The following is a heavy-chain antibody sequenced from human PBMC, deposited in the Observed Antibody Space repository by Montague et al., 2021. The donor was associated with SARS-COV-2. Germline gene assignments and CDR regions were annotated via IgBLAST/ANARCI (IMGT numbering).Heavy chain of an antibody. CDR3: ARGPIGFYYYYMDV. D-gene: IGHD2-15*01. Sequence: SLRLSCAASGFTFSSYAMHWVRQAPGKGLEWVAVISYDGSNKYYADSVKGRFTISRDNSKNTLYLQMNSLRAADTAVYYCARGPIGFYYYYMDVWGKGTTVTVSS. J-gene: IGHJ6*03. V-gene: IGHV3-30-3*01. CDR1: GFTFSSYA. CDR2: ISYDGSNK.